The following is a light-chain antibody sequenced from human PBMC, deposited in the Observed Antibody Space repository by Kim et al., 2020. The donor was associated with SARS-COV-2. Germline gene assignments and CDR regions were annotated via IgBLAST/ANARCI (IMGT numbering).Light chain of an antibody. CDR3: QQYNNWPRT. V-gene: IGKV3-15*01. CDR2: GAS. J-gene: IGKJ1*01. Sequence: EIVMTQSPATLSVSPGERATLSCRASQSVSSNLAWYQQKPCQAPRLLIYGASTRATGIPARFSGSGSGTEFTVTISSMQSEDFAVYYCQQYNNWPRTFGQGTKVYIK. CDR1: QSVSSN.